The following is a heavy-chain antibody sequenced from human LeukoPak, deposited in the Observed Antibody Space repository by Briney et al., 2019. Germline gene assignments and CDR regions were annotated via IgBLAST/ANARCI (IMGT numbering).Heavy chain of an antibody. CDR1: GFTFSSYW. CDR2: INSDGSST. Sequence: GSLRLSCAASGFTFSSYWMHWVRQAPGKGLVWVSRINSDGSSTSYADSVKGRFTISRDNAKNTLYLQMNSLRAEDTAVYYCAKGGIAARKIPGYWGQGTLVTVSS. CDR3: AKGGIAARKIPGY. V-gene: IGHV3-74*01. D-gene: IGHD6-6*01. J-gene: IGHJ4*02.